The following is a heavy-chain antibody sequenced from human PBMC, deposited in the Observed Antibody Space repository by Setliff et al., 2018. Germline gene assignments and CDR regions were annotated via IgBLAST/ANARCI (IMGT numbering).Heavy chain of an antibody. J-gene: IGHJ4*02. CDR3: SRLVRYCTRTSCQRASGEDY. V-gene: IGHV1-18*01. Sequence: ASVKVSCKASGYTFTDYGISWVRQAPGQGLEWMGWISPYTGNTFYAPQFQGRVTMTTDTSTATAYLELRSLRSDDTAVYYCSRLVRYCTRTSCQRASGEDYWGQGTLVTVSS. D-gene: IGHD2-2*01. CDR2: ISPYTGNT. CDR1: GYTFTDYG.